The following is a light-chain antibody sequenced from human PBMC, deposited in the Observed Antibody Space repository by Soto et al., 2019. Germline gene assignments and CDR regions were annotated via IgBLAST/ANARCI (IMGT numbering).Light chain of an antibody. CDR2: WAS. Sequence: DIVMTQSPDSLALSLGERATINCKSSQSLVSYYNNRNSLAWYQQKPGQPPRLLIYWASIRESGVPDRFSGSGSGTNFTLTISILQAEDVAVYYCQHPHSSPRTFGPGTRVEIK. J-gene: IGKJ1*01. CDR1: QSLVSYYNNRNS. CDR3: QHPHSSPRT. V-gene: IGKV4-1*01.